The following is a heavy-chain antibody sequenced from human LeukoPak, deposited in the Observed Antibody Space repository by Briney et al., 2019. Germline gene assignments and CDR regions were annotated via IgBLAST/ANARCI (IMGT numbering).Heavy chain of an antibody. CDR3: ASGRPYDFWSGSPFDP. CDR1: GGTFSSYA. J-gene: IGHJ5*02. D-gene: IGHD3-3*01. V-gene: IGHV1-69*13. CDR2: IIPIFGTA. Sequence: SVKVSCKASGGTFSSYAISWVRQAPGHGLEWMGGIIPIFGTANYAQKFQGRVTITADESTSTAYMELSSLRSEDTAVYYCASGRPYDFWSGSPFDPWGQGTLVTVSS.